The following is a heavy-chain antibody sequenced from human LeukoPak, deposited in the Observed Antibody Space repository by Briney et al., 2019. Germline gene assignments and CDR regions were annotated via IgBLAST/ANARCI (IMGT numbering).Heavy chain of an antibody. CDR1: GFTFSSYS. J-gene: IGHJ3*02. V-gene: IGHV3-21*01. Sequence: GGSLRLSCAASGFTFSSYSMNWVRQAPGKGLEWVSSISSSSSYIYYADSVKGRFTISRDNAKNLLYLQMNSLRAEDTAVYYCAREEWELYAFDIWGQGTMVTVSS. CDR3: AREEWELYAFDI. CDR2: ISSSSSYI. D-gene: IGHD1-26*01.